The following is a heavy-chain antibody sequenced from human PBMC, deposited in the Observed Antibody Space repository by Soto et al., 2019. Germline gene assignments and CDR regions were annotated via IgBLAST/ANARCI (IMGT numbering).Heavy chain of an antibody. D-gene: IGHD6-19*01. J-gene: IGHJ4*02. CDR2: INSDGSST. Sequence: GESLKISCAASGFTFSSYWMHWVRQAPGKGLVWVSRINSDGSSTSYADSVKGRFTISRDNAKNTLYLQMNSLRAEDTAVYYCARDVQSARPGYFDYWGQGTLVTVSS. CDR1: GFTFSSYW. CDR3: ARDVQSARPGYFDY. V-gene: IGHV3-74*01.